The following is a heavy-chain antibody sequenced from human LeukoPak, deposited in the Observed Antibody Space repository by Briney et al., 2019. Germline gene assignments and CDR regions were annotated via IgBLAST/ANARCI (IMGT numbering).Heavy chain of an antibody. D-gene: IGHD3-22*01. J-gene: IGHJ4*02. CDR3: ARDVYLSPGTQWLLSY. CDR1: GYTFTGYH. V-gene: IGHV1-2*02. Sequence: ASVRVSCKTSGYTFTGYHMHWVRQAPGQGLEWMGWINPNSGGTNYAQKSQGRVTMTRDTSISTAYMELGRLRSDDTAVYYCARDVYLSPGTQWLLSYWGQGTLVTVSS. CDR2: INPNSGGT.